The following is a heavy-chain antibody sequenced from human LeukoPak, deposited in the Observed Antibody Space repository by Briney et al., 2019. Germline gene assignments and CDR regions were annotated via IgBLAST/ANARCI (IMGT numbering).Heavy chain of an antibody. CDR2: ISYSGST. Sequence: SETLSLTCTVSGGSISNYYWIWIRQPPGKGLEWMGHISYSGSTNYNPSLRDRVPISVEPSKNQFSLKRTSVPAADTAVNYCGRGHVGVAGWFAGWGRGTLVSVSS. D-gene: IGHD2-8*01. CDR3: GRGHVGVAGWFAG. CDR1: GGSISNYY. V-gene: IGHV4-59*01. J-gene: IGHJ5*02.